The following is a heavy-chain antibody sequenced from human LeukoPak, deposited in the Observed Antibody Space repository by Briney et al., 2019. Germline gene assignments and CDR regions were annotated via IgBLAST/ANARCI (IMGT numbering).Heavy chain of an antibody. J-gene: IGHJ6*04. D-gene: IGHD2-2*01. CDR1: GYTFTGYY. CDR2: INPNSGGT. Sequence: ASVKVSCKASGYTFTGYYMHWVRQAPGQGLEWMGWINPNSGGTNYAQKFQGWVTMTRDTSISTAYMELSRLRSDDTAVYYCARDRSVVVSAAMPGYYYYGMDVWGKGTTVTVSS. CDR3: ARDRSVVVSAAMPGYYYYGMDV. V-gene: IGHV1-2*04.